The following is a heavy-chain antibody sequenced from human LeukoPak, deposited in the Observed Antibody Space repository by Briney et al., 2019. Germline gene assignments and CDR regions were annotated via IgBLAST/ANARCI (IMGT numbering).Heavy chain of an antibody. Sequence: GGSLRLPCAASGFTFSDYYMSWIRQAPGKGLEWVSYISSSGSTIYYADSVKGRFTISRDNAKNSLYLQMNSLRAEDTAMYYCAESSGWLGGAFDIWGQGTMVTVSS. CDR3: AESSGWLGGAFDI. CDR1: GFTFSDYY. V-gene: IGHV3-11*01. CDR2: ISSSGSTI. D-gene: IGHD6-19*01. J-gene: IGHJ3*02.